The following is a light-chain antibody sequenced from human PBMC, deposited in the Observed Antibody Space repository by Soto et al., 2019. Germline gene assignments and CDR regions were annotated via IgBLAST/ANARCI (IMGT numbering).Light chain of an antibody. J-gene: IGKJ1*01. Sequence: DIVMTQSPLSLPVTPGEPASISFRSGRRLLHSNGYNYLDWYLQKPGQSPQLLIYLGSNRASGVPDRFSGSGSGTDFTLKISRVEAEDVGVYYCMQALQTPWTFGQGTKVDIK. V-gene: IGKV2-28*01. CDR2: LGS. CDR1: RRLLHSNGYNY. CDR3: MQALQTPWT.